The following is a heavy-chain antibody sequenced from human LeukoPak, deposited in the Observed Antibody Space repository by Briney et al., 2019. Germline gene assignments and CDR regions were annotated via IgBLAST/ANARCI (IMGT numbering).Heavy chain of an antibody. Sequence: ASVKVSCKASGYTFTSYGISWVRQAPGQGLEWMGWISAYNGNTNYAQKLQGRVTMTTDTSTSTAYMELRSLRSDGTAVYYCARITIFGVVPTPYGMDVWGQGTTVTVSS. CDR3: ARITIFGVVPTPYGMDV. D-gene: IGHD3-3*01. CDR2: ISAYNGNT. J-gene: IGHJ6*02. CDR1: GYTFTSYG. V-gene: IGHV1-18*01.